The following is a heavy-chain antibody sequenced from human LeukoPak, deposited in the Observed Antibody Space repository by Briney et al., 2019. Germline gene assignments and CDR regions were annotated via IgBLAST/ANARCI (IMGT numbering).Heavy chain of an antibody. V-gene: IGHV3-48*03. D-gene: IGHD4-17*01. J-gene: IGHJ4*02. CDR2: ISSSGSTI. Sequence: GGSLRLSCAASGFTFSTYAMNWVRQAPGKGLEWVSYISSSGSTIYYADSVKGRFTISRDNAKNSLYLQMNSLRAEDTAVYYCARRLRRNYFDYWGQGTLVTVSS. CDR1: GFTFSTYA. CDR3: ARRLRRNYFDY.